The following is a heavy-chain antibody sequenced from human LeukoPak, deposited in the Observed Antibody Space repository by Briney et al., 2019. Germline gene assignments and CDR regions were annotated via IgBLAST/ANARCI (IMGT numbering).Heavy chain of an antibody. CDR2: ISGSGGST. J-gene: IGHJ4*02. Sequence: GGSLRLSCAASGFTVSSYAMSWVRQAPGKGLEWVSAISGSGGSTYYADSVKGRFTISRDNSKNTLYLQMNSLRAEDTAVYYCAKEGTRGYSYGSSDYWGQGTLVTVSS. D-gene: IGHD5-18*01. V-gene: IGHV3-23*01. CDR1: GFTVSSYA. CDR3: AKEGTRGYSYGSSDY.